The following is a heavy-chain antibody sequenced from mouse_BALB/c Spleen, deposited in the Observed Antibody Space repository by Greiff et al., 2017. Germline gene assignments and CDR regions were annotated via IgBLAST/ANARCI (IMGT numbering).Heavy chain of an antibody. CDR3: ARGLLLRTLDY. CDR1: GFTFSSYA. Sequence: EVHLVESGGGLVKPGGSLKLSCAASGFTFSSYAMSWVRQTPEKRLEWVASISSGGSTYYPDSVKGRFTISRDNARNILYLQMSSLMSEDTAMYYCARGLLLRTLDYWGQGTTLTVSS. D-gene: IGHD1-1*01. CDR2: ISSGGST. V-gene: IGHV5-6-5*01. J-gene: IGHJ2*01.